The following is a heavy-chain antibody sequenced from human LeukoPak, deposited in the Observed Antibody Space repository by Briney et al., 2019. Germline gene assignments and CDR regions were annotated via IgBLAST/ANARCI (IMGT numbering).Heavy chain of an antibody. D-gene: IGHD3-22*01. CDR1: GYTFTIYG. V-gene: IGHV1-18*01. Sequence: ASVKVSCKSSGYTFTIYGISWVRQAPGQGLEWMGWISAYNGNTNYAQKLQGRVTMTTDTSTSTAYMELRSLRSDDTAVYYCARGMGYYDSSGYFDYWGQGTLVTVSS. J-gene: IGHJ4*02. CDR3: ARGMGYYDSSGYFDY. CDR2: ISAYNGNT.